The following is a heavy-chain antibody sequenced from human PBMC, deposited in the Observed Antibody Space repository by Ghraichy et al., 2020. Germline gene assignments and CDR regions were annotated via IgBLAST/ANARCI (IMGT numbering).Heavy chain of an antibody. CDR3: AREGGSSGWYDAFDI. Sequence: GGSLRLSCAASGFTFSSYWMSWVRQAPGKGLEWVANIKQDGSEKYYVDSVKGRFTISRDNAKNSLYLQMNSLRAEDTAVYYCAREGGSSGWYDAFDIWGQGTMVTVSS. J-gene: IGHJ3*02. V-gene: IGHV3-7*01. D-gene: IGHD6-19*01. CDR1: GFTFSSYW. CDR2: IKQDGSEK.